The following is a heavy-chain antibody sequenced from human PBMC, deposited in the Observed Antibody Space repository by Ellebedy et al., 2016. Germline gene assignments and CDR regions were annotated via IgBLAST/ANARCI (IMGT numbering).Heavy chain of an antibody. CDR3: ASRALAVAGTDPPRDYYYGMDV. V-gene: IGHV3-21*01. J-gene: IGHJ6*02. D-gene: IGHD6-19*01. Sequence: GESLKISCAASGFTFTSFAMSWVRQAPGKGLEWVSSISTTSTYIYYADSVKGRFTISRDNAKNSLFLQMSSLRPEDTAVYYCASRALAVAGTDPPRDYYYGMDVWGQGITVTVSS. CDR1: GFTFTSFA. CDR2: ISTTSTYI.